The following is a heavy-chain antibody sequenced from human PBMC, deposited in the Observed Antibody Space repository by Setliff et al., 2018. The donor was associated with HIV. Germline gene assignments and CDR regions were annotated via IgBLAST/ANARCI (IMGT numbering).Heavy chain of an antibody. Sequence: ASVKVSCKVSGYTVTELSINWVRQAPGKGPEWMGGFDPEDNKTIYAQKFQGRVTMTEDTSTDTAYMELNSLRSDDTAVYYCARLGVYAFDIWGQGTTVTVSS. CDR2: FDPEDNKT. CDR1: GYTVTELS. J-gene: IGHJ3*02. D-gene: IGHD6-13*01. V-gene: IGHV1-24*01. CDR3: ARLGVYAFDI.